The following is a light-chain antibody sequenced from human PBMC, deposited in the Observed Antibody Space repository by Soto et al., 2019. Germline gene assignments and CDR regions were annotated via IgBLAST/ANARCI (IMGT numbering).Light chain of an antibody. V-gene: IGLV2-14*01. Sequence: QSALTQPASVSGSPGQSITISCTGTSRDVGGYNYVSWYQQHPGKAPKLMIYEVSHQPSGVSNRFSGSKSGNTASLTISGLQAEDEADYFCNSYGSTSARYVFGTGTKVTVL. J-gene: IGLJ1*01. CDR3: NSYGSTSARYV. CDR1: SRDVGGYNY. CDR2: EVS.